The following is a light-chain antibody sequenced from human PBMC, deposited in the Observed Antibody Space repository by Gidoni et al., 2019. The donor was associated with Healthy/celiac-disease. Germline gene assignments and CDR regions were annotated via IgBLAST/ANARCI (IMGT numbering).Light chain of an antibody. Sequence: DVQMTQSPSSLSASGGAGVTITCLASQRISRYLKWYQQKTGKAPKLLIYAASSLQSGVPSMFSGSGSGTDFTLTISSLQPEYFATYYCQQSYSTLLTFXGXTKVEIK. CDR1: QRISRY. CDR2: AAS. J-gene: IGKJ4*01. V-gene: IGKV1-39*01. CDR3: QQSYSTLLT.